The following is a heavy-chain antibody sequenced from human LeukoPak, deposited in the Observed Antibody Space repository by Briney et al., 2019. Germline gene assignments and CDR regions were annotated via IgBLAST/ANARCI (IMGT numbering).Heavy chain of an antibody. V-gene: IGHV3-23*01. CDR2: ISGSGGST. Sequence: QPGGSLRLSCAASGFAFSNYAVNWVRQAPGRGLEWVSAISGSGGSTSYADSVKGRFTISRDYSKNTLYLQMSSLRAEDTAVYYCAKGPASAWYKYCFDCWGQGTLVTVSS. J-gene: IGHJ4*02. CDR1: GFAFSNYA. D-gene: IGHD1-1*01. CDR3: AKGPASAWYKYCFDC.